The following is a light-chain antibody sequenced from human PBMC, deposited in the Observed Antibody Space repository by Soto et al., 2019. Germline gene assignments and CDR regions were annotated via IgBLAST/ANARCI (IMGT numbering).Light chain of an antibody. V-gene: IGKV3-20*01. CDR1: QSVSNNY. CDR2: GAS. Sequence: EIVLTQSPGTLSLSPGERATLSCRASQSVSNNYLAWYQHKPGQAPRLLIYGASSRASGIPDRFSGSGSGTDFTLTIGRREPEDFAVYYCQHYGSSPRTFGQGTKLDIK. J-gene: IGKJ1*01. CDR3: QHYGSSPRT.